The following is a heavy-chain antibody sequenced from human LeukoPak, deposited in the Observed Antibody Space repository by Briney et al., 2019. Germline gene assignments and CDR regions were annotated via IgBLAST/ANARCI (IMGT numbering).Heavy chain of an antibody. V-gene: IGHV4-30-2*01. CDR3: ARGMTTVTYFDY. CDR2: IYHSGST. D-gene: IGHD4-17*01. Sequence: SETLSLTCAVSGGSISSGGYSWSWIRQPPGKGLEWIGYIYHSGSTYYNPSLKSRVTISVDRSKNQFSLKLSSVTAADTAVYYCARGMTTVTYFDYWGQRTLVTVSS. CDR1: GGSISSGGYS. J-gene: IGHJ4*02.